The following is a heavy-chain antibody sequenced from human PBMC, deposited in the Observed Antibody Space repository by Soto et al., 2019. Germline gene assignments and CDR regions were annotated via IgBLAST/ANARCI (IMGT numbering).Heavy chain of an antibody. CDR2: IYHSGST. CDR3: ARVNDFWSGMFDY. V-gene: IGHV4-30-2*01. J-gene: IGHJ4*02. D-gene: IGHD3-3*01. Sequence: SETLSLTCAVSGGSISSGGYSWIWIRQPPGKGLEWIGYIYHSGSTYYNPSLKSRVTISVDRSKNQFSLKLSSVTAADTAVYYCARVNDFWSGMFDYWGQGTLVTVSS. CDR1: GGSISSGGYS.